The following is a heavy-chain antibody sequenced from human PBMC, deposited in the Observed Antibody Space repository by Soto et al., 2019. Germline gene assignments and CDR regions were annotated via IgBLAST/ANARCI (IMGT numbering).Heavy chain of an antibody. CDR1: GGSFSGYY. Sequence: PSETLSLTCAVYGGSFSGYYWSWIRQPPGKGLEWIGEINHSGSTNYNPSLKSRVTISVDTSKNQFSLKLSSVTAADTAVYYCARGASRNSGRVGWFDPWGQGTLVTVSS. V-gene: IGHV4-34*01. J-gene: IGHJ5*02. CDR3: ARGASRNSGRVGWFDP. CDR2: INHSGST. D-gene: IGHD1-7*01.